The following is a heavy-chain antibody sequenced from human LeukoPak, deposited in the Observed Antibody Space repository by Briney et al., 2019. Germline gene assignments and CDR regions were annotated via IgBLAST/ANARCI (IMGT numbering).Heavy chain of an antibody. J-gene: IGHJ4*02. CDR3: AKVPYSSSWYYFDY. D-gene: IGHD6-13*01. CDR2: ISGSGGST. CDR1: GFTFSSYA. Sequence: GGSLRLSCAASGFTFSSYAMSWVRQAPGKGLEWVSAISGSGGSTYYADSVKGRFTIPRDNSKNTLYLQMNSLRAEDTAVYYCAKVPYSSSWYYFDYWGQGTLVTVSS. V-gene: IGHV3-23*01.